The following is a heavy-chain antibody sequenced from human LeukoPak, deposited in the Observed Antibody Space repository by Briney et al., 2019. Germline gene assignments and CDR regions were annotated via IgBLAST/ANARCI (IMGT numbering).Heavy chain of an antibody. J-gene: IGHJ5*02. CDR1: GGSISSGSYY. V-gene: IGHV4-39*01. Sequence: SETLSLTCTVSGGSISSGSYYWGWIRQPPGKGLEWIGSIYYSGSTYYNPSLKSRVTISVDTSKNQFSLKLSSVTAADTAVYYCARPLGITGTDWFDPWGQGTLVTASS. CDR3: ARPLGITGTDWFDP. CDR2: IYYSGST. D-gene: IGHD1-20*01.